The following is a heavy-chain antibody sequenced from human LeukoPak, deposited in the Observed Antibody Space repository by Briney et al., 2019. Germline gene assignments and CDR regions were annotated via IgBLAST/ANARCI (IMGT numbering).Heavy chain of an antibody. J-gene: IGHJ5*02. CDR2: IYDSGNT. Sequence: SETLSLTCTVSGPFIKTYYWSWIRQVPGKGLEWIGHIYDSGNTNYNPSLKSRVTILADTSKNQFSLNLTSVTAADAAVYYCARDLGYSGFDWAPWGQGTLVTVSS. V-gene: IGHV4-59*12. CDR1: GPFIKTYY. D-gene: IGHD5-12*01. CDR3: ARDLGYSGFDWAP.